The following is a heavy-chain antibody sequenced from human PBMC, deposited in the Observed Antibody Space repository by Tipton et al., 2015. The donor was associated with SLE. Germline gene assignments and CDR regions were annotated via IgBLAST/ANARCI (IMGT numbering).Heavy chain of an antibody. V-gene: IGHV4-59*08. CDR2: IYYSGSS. D-gene: IGHD2-21*01. CDR1: GGSFSGYY. J-gene: IGHJ3*02. Sequence: LRLSCAVYGGSFSGYYWSWIRQPPGKGLEWIGYIYYSGSSNYNPSLKSRVTISVDTSKNQFSLKLSSVTAADTAVYYCARGLDWAFDIWGQGTMVTVSS. CDR3: ARGLDWAFDI.